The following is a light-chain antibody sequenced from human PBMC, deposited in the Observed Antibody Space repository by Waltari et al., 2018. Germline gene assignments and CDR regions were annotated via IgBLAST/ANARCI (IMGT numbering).Light chain of an antibody. CDR1: TSDVGGYNS. J-gene: IGLJ3*02. Sequence: QSALTQPASVSGSPGQSITLSCTGTTSDVGGYNSVSWYQQHPGKAPKLMIYDVSNRPSGVSNRFSGSKSGNTASLTISGLQAEDEADYYCSSYTSSSTLTFGGGTKLTVL. CDR2: DVS. CDR3: SSYTSSSTLT. V-gene: IGLV2-14*03.